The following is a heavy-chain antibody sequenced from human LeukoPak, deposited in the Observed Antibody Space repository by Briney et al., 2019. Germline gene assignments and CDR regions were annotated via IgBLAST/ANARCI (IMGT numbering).Heavy chain of an antibody. J-gene: IGHJ3*02. D-gene: IGHD5-18*01. Sequence: GSSVKVSCKASGGTFSSYAISWVRQAPGQGLEWMGRIIPIFGTANYAQKFQGRVTITADESTSTAYMELSSLRSEDTAVYYCARAHTAMVPTDAFDIWGQGTMVTVSS. V-gene: IGHV1-69*15. CDR2: IIPIFGTA. CDR3: ARAHTAMVPTDAFDI. CDR1: GGTFSSYA.